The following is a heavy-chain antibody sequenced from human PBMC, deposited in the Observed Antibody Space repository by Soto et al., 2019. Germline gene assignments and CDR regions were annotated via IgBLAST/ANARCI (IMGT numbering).Heavy chain of an antibody. J-gene: IGHJ4*02. CDR1: GYNFTRYA. D-gene: IGHD2-2*01. CDR3: ARTAAARILSRVPKYCSGFSCPLDY. Sequence: ASVKVSCKASGYNFTRYAVHWVRQAPGQRLEWMGWINAGNGNTKYSQKFQGRVTISRDTSASIAYMELSSLRSEDTAVFYCARTAAARILSRVPKYCSGFSCPLDYWGQGTLVTVSS. V-gene: IGHV1-3*01. CDR2: INAGNGNT.